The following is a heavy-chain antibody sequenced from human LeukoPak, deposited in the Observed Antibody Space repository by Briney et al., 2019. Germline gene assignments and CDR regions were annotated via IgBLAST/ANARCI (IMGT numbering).Heavy chain of an antibody. J-gene: IGHJ4*02. D-gene: IGHD3-22*01. CDR3: AREVKDYYYDSSGYFNY. V-gene: IGHV4-38-2*02. Sequence: SETLSLTCAVSGYSISSGYYWGWIRQPPGKGLEWIGNIYHNGSTYYNPSLKSRVTISVDTSKNQFSLKLSSVTAADTAVYYCAREVKDYYYDSSGYFNYWGQGTLVTVSS. CDR2: IYHNGST. CDR1: GYSISSGYY.